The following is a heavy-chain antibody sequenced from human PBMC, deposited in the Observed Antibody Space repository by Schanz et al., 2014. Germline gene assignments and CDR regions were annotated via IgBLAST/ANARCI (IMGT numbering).Heavy chain of an antibody. Sequence: QVQLQQWGAGLVKPSQTLSLTCTVSGDSISSGGYYWSWIRQHPGKGLEWIGYISYSGSTYYNPSRKSRVTISVDTSKNQFALNLSSAAAADTAVYYCARDRGHGDLPGDIWGQGTMVTVSS. CDR3: ARDRGHGDLPGDI. J-gene: IGHJ3*02. V-gene: IGHV4-31*03. D-gene: IGHD4-17*01. CDR1: GDSISSGGYY. CDR2: ISYSGST.